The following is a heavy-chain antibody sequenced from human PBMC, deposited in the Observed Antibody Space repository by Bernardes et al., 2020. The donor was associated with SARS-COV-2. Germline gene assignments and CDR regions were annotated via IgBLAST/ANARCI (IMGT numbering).Heavy chain of an antibody. D-gene: IGHD4-17*01. CDR3: ARGTTVTTPHEAFDI. CDR2: IFPGDSNT. Sequence: GESLKISCKTSGYTFTSHWIGWVRLMPGKGLAWMGIIFPGDSNTRYSPSFQGQVTISADKSITSVYLHWNSLKASDTAMYFCARGTTVTTPHEAFDIWGQGTVVTVSS. J-gene: IGHJ3*02. CDR1: GYTFTSHW. V-gene: IGHV5-51*01.